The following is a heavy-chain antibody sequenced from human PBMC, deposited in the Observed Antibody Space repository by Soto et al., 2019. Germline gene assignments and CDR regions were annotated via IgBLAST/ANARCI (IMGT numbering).Heavy chain of an antibody. CDR3: ARAELTYCSSTSCDQNAFDI. V-gene: IGHV3-21*01. D-gene: IGHD2-2*01. CDR2: ISSSSSYI. Sequence: PGGSLRLSCAASGFTFSSYSMNWVRQAPGKGLEWVSSISSSSSYIYYADSVKGRFTISRDNAKNSLYLQMNSLRAEDTAVYYCARAELTYCSSTSCDQNAFDIWGQGTMVTVSS. CDR1: GFTFSSYS. J-gene: IGHJ3*02.